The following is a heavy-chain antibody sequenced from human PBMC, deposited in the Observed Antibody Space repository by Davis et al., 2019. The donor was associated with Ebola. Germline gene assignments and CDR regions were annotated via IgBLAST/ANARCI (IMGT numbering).Heavy chain of an antibody. CDR2: IYPGDSDT. Sequence: PGGSLRLSCKGSGYSFTSYWIGWVRQMPGKGLEWMGIIYPGDSDTRYSPSFQGQVTISADKSISTAYLQWSSLKASDTAMYYCARTPSLVGGTNDYWGQGTLVTVSS. CDR3: ARTPSLVGGTNDY. D-gene: IGHD1-26*01. J-gene: IGHJ4*02. CDR1: GYSFTSYW. V-gene: IGHV5-51*01.